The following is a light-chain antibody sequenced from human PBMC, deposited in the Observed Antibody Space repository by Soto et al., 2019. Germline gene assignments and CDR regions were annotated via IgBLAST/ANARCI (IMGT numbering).Light chain of an antibody. Sequence: IECTQSSCTLSLTPGERATLSCRASQSVSNNYLAWYQQKPGQAPRLLIYGASNRATGIPDRFSGSGSGTDFTLTISRLEPEDFAVYYCQQYGSSPRTFGQGTKVDIK. CDR3: QQYGSSPRT. CDR1: QSVSNNY. J-gene: IGKJ1*01. CDR2: GAS. V-gene: IGKV3-20*01.